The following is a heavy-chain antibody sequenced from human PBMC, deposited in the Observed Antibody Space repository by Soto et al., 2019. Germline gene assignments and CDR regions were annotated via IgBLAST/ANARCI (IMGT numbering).Heavy chain of an antibody. CDR2: ISAYNGNT. Sequence: GASVKVSCKSSGDTFTSYGISWVRQAPGQGLEWVGWISAYNGNTNYAQKLQGRVTMTTDTSTSTAYMELRSLRSDDTAVYYCARGGRYSSSWWDTEPHYYYYGMDVWGQGTTVTVSS. CDR3: ARGGRYSSSWWDTEPHYYYYGMDV. V-gene: IGHV1-18*01. D-gene: IGHD6-13*01. CDR1: GDTFTSYG. J-gene: IGHJ6*02.